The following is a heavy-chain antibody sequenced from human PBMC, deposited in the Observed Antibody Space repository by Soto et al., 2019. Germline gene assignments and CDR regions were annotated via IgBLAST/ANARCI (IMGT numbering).Heavy chain of an antibody. CDR3: APYDSSGYYYY. V-gene: IGHV2-26*01. CDR1: GFSLSNARMG. CDR2: IFSNDEK. Sequence: SGPTLVNPTETLTLTCTVSGFSLSNARMGVSWIRQPPGKALEWLAHIFSNDEKSYSTSLKSRLTISKDTSKSQVVLTMTNMDPVDTATYYCAPYDSSGYYYYWGQGTLVTSPQ. D-gene: IGHD3-22*01. J-gene: IGHJ4*02.